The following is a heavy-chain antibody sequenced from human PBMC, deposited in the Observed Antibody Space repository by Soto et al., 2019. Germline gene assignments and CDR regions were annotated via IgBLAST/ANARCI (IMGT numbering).Heavy chain of an antibody. J-gene: IGHJ6*02. CDR3: ARDRLQRNYYYSGMDV. D-gene: IGHD2-15*01. CDR1: GYAFTNYG. CDR2: TSIYNDNT. V-gene: IGHV1-18*01. Sequence: QVQLVQSGAEVKQPGASVKVSCKASGYAFTNYGVSWVRQAPGQGLEWMGWTSIYNDNTEYAQKFQGRVTMTTDTXTXXAYMELRRLTSDDTAVYYGARDRLQRNYYYSGMDVWGQGTTVTVSS.